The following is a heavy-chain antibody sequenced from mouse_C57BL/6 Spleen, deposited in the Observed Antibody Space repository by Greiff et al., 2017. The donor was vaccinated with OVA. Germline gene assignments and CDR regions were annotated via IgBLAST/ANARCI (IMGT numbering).Heavy chain of an antibody. Sequence: VQLQQSGPVLVKPGASVKMSCKASGYTFTDYYMNWVKQSHGKSLEWIGVINPYNGGTSYNQKFKGKATLTVDKSSSTAYMELNSLTSEDSAVYYCARDYGSRGCFDVWGTGTTVTVSS. D-gene: IGHD1-1*01. CDR3: ARDYGSRGCFDV. V-gene: IGHV1-19*01. CDR2: INPYNGGT. J-gene: IGHJ1*03. CDR1: GYTFTDYY.